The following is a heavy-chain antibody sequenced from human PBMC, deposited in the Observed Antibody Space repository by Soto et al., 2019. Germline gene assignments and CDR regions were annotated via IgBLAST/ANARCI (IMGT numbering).Heavy chain of an antibody. CDR2: ISGSGGST. D-gene: IGHD3-3*01. J-gene: IGHJ6*02. Sequence: AGGSLRLSCAASGFTFSSYAMSWVRQAPGKGLEWVSAISGSGGSTYYADSVKGRFTISRDNSKNTLYLQMNSLRAEDTAVYYCAKQLRFFGSYYGMDVWGQGTTVTVSS. V-gene: IGHV3-23*01. CDR3: AKQLRFFGSYYGMDV. CDR1: GFTFSSYA.